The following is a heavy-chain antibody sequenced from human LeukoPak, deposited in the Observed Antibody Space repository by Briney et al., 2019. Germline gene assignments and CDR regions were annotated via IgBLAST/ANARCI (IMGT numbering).Heavy chain of an antibody. CDR3: AKGGYCSGGSCYRESYYYYYMDV. V-gene: IGHV3-23*01. CDR1: GFTFSSYG. D-gene: IGHD2-15*01. CDR2: ISGCGGST. Sequence: GGSLRLSCAASGFTFSSYGMSWVRQAPGKGLEWVSAISGCGGSTYYADSVKGRFTISRDNSKNTLYLQMNSLRAEDTAVYYCAKGGYCSGGSCYRESYYYYYMDVWGKGTTVTISS. J-gene: IGHJ6*03.